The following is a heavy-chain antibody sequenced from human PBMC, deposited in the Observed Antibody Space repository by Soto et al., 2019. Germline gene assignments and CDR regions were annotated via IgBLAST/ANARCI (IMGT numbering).Heavy chain of an antibody. V-gene: IGHV4-59*02. CDR1: GGSVTNYY. CDR3: ARDSSDSWYSPMDL. D-gene: IGHD3-22*01. CDR2: VYYTGRT. Sequence: EPLSLTATDSGGSVTNYYWSWVRQPPGKGLEWIGYVYYTGRTNYNPSLESRVIVSVDTSKNQFSLKLSSVTAADTAVYYCARDSSDSWYSPMDLWGQGILVTVSS. J-gene: IGHJ5*02.